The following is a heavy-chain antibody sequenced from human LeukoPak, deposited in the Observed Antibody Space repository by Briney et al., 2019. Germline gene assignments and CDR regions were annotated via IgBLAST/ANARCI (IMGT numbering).Heavy chain of an antibody. Sequence: GGSLRLSCAVSGFSVNDNYMSWVRQAPGKGLQWVSVMFPDGRTYYADSVKGRFTISRDLARNTLLLQMHSLRADDTAVHYCARTNPVSGDYDYWGQGTLVTVSS. CDR3: ARTNPVSGDYDY. V-gene: IGHV3-53*01. CDR1: GFSVNDNY. D-gene: IGHD6-25*01. J-gene: IGHJ4*02. CDR2: MFPDGRT.